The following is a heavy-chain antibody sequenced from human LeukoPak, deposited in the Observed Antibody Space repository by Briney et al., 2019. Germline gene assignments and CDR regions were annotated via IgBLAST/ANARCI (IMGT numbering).Heavy chain of an antibody. Sequence: ASVKVSCKASGYTFTGYYMHWVRQAPGQGLEWMGWINPNSGGTNYAQKFQGRVTMTRDTSISTAYMELSRLRSDDTAVYYCARDGCYYDSSGYHTTYWGQGTLVTVSS. CDR2: INPNSGGT. J-gene: IGHJ4*02. CDR3: ARDGCYYDSSGYHTTY. CDR1: GYTFTGYY. V-gene: IGHV1-2*02. D-gene: IGHD3-22*01.